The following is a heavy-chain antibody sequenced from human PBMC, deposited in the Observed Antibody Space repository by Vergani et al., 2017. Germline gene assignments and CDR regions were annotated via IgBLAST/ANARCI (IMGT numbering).Heavy chain of an antibody. CDR1: GGSISSYY. CDR2: IYYSGST. J-gene: IGHJ6*02. CDR3: ARDRDYYGSGSRRDYYYYGMDV. D-gene: IGHD3-10*01. V-gene: IGHV4-59*01. Sequence: QVQLQESGPGLVKPSETLSLTCTVSGGSISSYYWSWIRQPPGXGLEWIGYIYYSGSTNYNPSLKSRVTISVDTSKNQFSLKLSSVTAADTAVYYCARDRDYYGSGSRRDYYYYGMDVWGQGTTVTVSS.